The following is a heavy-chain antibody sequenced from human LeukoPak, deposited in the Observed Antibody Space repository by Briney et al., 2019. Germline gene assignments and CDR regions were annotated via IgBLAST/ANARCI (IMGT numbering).Heavy chain of an antibody. J-gene: IGHJ3*02. D-gene: IGHD3-22*01. CDR3: ATSRYYYDSSGYYNGAAFDI. V-gene: IGHV4-39*01. CDR1: GGSFSGYY. CDR2: IYYSGST. Sequence: KSSETLSLTCAVYGGSFSGYYWGWIRQPPGKGLEWIGSIYYSGSTYYNPSLKSRVTISVDTSKNQFSLKLSSVTAADTAVYYCATSRYYYDSSGYYNGAAFDIWGQGTMVTVSS.